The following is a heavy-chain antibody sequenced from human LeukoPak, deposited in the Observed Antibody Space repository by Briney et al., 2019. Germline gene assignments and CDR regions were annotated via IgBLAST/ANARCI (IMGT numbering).Heavy chain of an antibody. V-gene: IGHV5-51*01. CDR2: IYPGNADA. CDR1: GYSLINHW. CDR3: ARGGYSYGYDY. Sequence: GESLKISCKASGYSLINHWIGWVRQMPGKGLDWMGIIYPGNADATYSPSFQGQVTISADKSTTTVYLQWSSLKASDTAMYYCARGGYSYGYDYWGQGTLVTVSS. J-gene: IGHJ4*02. D-gene: IGHD5-18*01.